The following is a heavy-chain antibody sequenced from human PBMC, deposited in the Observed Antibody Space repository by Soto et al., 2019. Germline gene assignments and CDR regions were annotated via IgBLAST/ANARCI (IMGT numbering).Heavy chain of an antibody. CDR2: VYHSGTT. D-gene: IGHD4-17*01. V-gene: IGHV4-59*01. Sequence: SETMSLTCTLSGGSTKFYYWSWIRQSPGKGLEWIGYVYHSGTTNYNPSLKSRVTISIETSKNQFSLELNSITAADAAVYYCARMNGDYGWGDPWRQGTRVTVSS. J-gene: IGHJ5*02. CDR3: ARMNGDYGWGDP. CDR1: GGSTKFYY.